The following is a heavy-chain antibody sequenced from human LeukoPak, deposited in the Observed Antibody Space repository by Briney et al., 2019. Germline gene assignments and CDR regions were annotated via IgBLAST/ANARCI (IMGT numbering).Heavy chain of an antibody. CDR1: GFTFSDYY. V-gene: IGHV3-11*01. CDR2: ISSSGSTI. CDR3: ARDRYYYDSSGHFDY. J-gene: IGHJ4*02. Sequence: GGSLRLSCAASGFTFSDYYMSWIRQAPGKGLEGVSYISSSGSTIYYADSVKGRLTISRDNAKNSLYLQMNSLRAEDTAVYYCARDRYYYDSSGHFDYWGQGTLVTVSS. D-gene: IGHD3-22*01.